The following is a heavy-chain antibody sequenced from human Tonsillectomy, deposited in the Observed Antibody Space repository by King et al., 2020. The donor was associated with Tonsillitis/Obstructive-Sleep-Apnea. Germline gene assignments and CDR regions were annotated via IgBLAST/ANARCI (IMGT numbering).Heavy chain of an antibody. J-gene: IGHJ3*01. CDR2: FSTISSYI. CDR3: ARGRGFSSSSDAFDV. CDR1: GFTFSSCG. V-gene: IGHV3-21*01. D-gene: IGHD6-6*01. Sequence: VQLVESGGGLVKPGESLRLSCAASGFTFSSCGMNWVRQAPGKGLEWVSSFSTISSYIYYADSVQGRFTISRDNAKNSLYLQMNSLTDEDTAIYFCARGRGFSSSSDAFDVWGQGTVVTVSS.